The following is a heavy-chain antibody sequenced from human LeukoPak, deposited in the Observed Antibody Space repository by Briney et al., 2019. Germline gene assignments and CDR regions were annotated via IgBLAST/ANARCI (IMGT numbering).Heavy chain of an antibody. CDR1: GYSFTNYW. Sequence: GESLKISCKGSGYSFTNYWIGWVRQMPGKVLEWMGIIFPRDSDTRYSPSFQGQVTISADRSISTAYLQWSSLKASDTAMYYCARAPSLVRGVRFDYWGQGTLVTVSS. D-gene: IGHD3-10*01. J-gene: IGHJ4*02. CDR3: ARAPSLVRGVRFDY. CDR2: IFPRDSDT. V-gene: IGHV5-51*01.